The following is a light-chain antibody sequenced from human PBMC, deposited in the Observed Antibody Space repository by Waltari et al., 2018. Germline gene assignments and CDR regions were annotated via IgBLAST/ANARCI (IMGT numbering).Light chain of an antibody. V-gene: IGKV3-15*01. CDR3: QQYNSWPLT. CDR2: GAS. CDR1: QSVSSN. J-gene: IGKJ4*01. Sequence: EIVMTQSPATLSVSPGERATLSCRASQSVSSNLAWYQHKPGQALRLLIYGASTRATGIPARFSGSGSGTDFTLSISSLQSEDFAIYYCQQYNSWPLTFGGGTKVEIK.